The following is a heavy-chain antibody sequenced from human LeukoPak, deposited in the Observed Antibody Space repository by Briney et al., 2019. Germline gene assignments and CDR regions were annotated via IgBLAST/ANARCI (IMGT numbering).Heavy chain of an antibody. V-gene: IGHV1-18*04. D-gene: IGHD3-10*01. CDR1: GYTFTSYY. CDR3: ARGISELLWFGELLFY. CDR2: ISAYNGNT. Sequence: ASAKVSCKASGYTFTSYYMHWVRQAPGQGLEWMGWISAYNGNTNYAQKLQGRVTMTTDTSTSTAYMELRSLRSDDTAVYYCARGISELLWFGELLFYWGQGTLVTVSS. J-gene: IGHJ4*02.